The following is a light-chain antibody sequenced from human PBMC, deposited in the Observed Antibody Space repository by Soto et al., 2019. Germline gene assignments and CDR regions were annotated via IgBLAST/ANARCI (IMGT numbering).Light chain of an antibody. V-gene: IGKV3-20*01. CDR1: QSVSNNY. CDR3: QQYGTSPKT. J-gene: IGKJ1*01. CDR2: AAS. Sequence: EIVLTQSPGTLSLSPGERATLSYRASQSVSNNYLAWYQQKPAQAPRLLIYAASSRATGIPDRFSGSGSGTDFALTISRLEPDDFAVYYCQQYGTSPKTFGQGTKVEIK.